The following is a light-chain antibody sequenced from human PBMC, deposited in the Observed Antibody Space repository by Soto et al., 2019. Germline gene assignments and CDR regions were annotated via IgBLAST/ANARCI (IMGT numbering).Light chain of an antibody. J-gene: IGKJ1*01. CDR1: QSVSSN. CDR3: QQYNNWPET. CDR2: GAS. Sequence: EIVMTQPPATLSVSPGERATLSCRASQSVSSNLAWYQQKPGQAPRLLIYGASTRATDVPARFSGSGSGTEFTLTISSLQSEDFAVYYCQQYNNWPETFGQETKVDIK. V-gene: IGKV3-15*01.